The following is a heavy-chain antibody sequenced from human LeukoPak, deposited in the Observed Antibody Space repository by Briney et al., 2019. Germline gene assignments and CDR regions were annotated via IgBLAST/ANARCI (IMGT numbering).Heavy chain of an antibody. CDR2: INSDGSST. CDR3: TRVEVAGTRAFDI. Sequence: GGSLRLSCAASGFTFSSYWMHWVRQAPGKGLVWVSRINSDGSSTSYADSVKGRFTISRDNAKNTLYLQMNSLRDDDTAVYYCTRVEVAGTRAFDIWGQGTMVTVSS. V-gene: IGHV3-74*01. J-gene: IGHJ3*02. D-gene: IGHD6-19*01. CDR1: GFTFSSYW.